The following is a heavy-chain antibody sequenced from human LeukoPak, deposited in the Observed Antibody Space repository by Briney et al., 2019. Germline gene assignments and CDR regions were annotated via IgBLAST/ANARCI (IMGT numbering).Heavy chain of an antibody. CDR2: IYYSGST. CDR3: ARVNRDGYNRLDY. CDR1: GGSISSGDYY. J-gene: IGHJ4*02. Sequence: PSQTLSLTCTVSGGSISSGDYYWSWIRQPPGKGLEWIGYIYYSGSTYCNPSLKSRVTISVDTSKNQFSLKLSSVTAADTAVYYCARVNRDGYNRLDYWGQGTLVTVSS. D-gene: IGHD5-24*01. V-gene: IGHV4-30-4*08.